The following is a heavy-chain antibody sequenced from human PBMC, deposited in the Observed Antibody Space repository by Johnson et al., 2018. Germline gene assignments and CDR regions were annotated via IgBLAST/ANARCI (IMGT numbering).Heavy chain of an antibody. V-gene: IGHV3-21*06. D-gene: IGHD2-2*01. J-gene: IGHJ3*01. CDR1: GFTFRTYT. CDR2: ISGSSLYK. CDR3: ARDSGIIVAPAPDAFDL. Sequence: VQLQESGGGLVKPGGSLSLSCAASGFTFRTYTMSWVRQAPGQGLEWVSSISGSSLYKYYADSMKGRFTISRDNAKNLLYLHMSGLRAGGTAVYYFARDSGIIVAPAPDAFDLWGQGTVVTVSS.